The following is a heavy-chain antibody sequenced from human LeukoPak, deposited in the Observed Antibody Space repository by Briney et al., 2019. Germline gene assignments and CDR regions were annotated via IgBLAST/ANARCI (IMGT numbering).Heavy chain of an antibody. CDR3: ARGRFDGYYDGRGYYAWYFDF. CDR2: INPDGDTT. V-gene: IGHV1-46*01. J-gene: IGHJ2*01. CDR1: GYTFISHH. Sequence: GASVKVSCKTSGYTFISHHLHWVRPAPGQGLEWMGVINPDGDTTIYARNFQGRVTMTRDMSTSTVYMELTGLRSEDTAISYCARGRFDGYYDGRGYYAWYFDFWGRGTLVTVSS. D-gene: IGHD3-22*01.